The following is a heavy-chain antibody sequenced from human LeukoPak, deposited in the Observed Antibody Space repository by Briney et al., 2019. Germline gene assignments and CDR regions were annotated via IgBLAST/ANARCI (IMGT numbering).Heavy chain of an antibody. V-gene: IGHV3-48*01. CDR3: ARGSLITGIDY. CDR2: ISSSSSPI. Sequence: GGSLRLSCAASGFTFRSYSMNWVRQAPVKGLEWVSYISSSSSPINYADSVKGRFTISRDNAKNSLYLQMNSLRAEDSAVYYCARGSLITGIDYWGQGALVTVSS. D-gene: IGHD1-20*01. J-gene: IGHJ4*02. CDR1: GFTFRSYS.